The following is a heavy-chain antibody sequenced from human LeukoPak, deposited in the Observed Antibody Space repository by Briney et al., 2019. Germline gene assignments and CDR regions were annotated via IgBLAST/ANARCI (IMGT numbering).Heavy chain of an antibody. CDR3: ARRAYDFWSGYYQYYFDY. CDR1: GGSISSSSYY. V-gene: IGHV4-39*01. CDR2: IDYSGST. Sequence: PSETLSLTCTVSGGSISSSSYYWGWVRQPPGTGLEWIGSIDYSGSTYYKPSLKSGVTISVDKSKKQFSLKLSSVTAADTAVYYCARRAYDFWSGYYQYYFDYWGQGTLVTVSS. D-gene: IGHD3-3*01. J-gene: IGHJ4*02.